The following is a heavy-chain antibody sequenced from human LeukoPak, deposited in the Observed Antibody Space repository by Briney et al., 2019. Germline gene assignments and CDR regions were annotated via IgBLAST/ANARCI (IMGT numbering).Heavy chain of an antibody. V-gene: IGHV3-33*01. D-gene: IGHD6-19*01. CDR2: IWYDGSNK. Sequence: SGRSLRLSCAASGFTFSSYGMHWVRQAPGKGLEWVAVIWYDGSNKYYADSVKGRFTISRDNSKNTLYLQMNSLRAEDTAVYYCARSFSGWYGKGARFDPWGQGTLVTVSS. CDR3: ARSFSGWYGKGARFDP. J-gene: IGHJ5*02. CDR1: GFTFSSYG.